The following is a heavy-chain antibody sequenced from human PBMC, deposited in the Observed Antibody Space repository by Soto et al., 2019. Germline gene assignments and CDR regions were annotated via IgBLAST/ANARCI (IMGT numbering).Heavy chain of an antibody. CDR3: ATILNYDYVWWRYRRPNWYFDL. CDR1: GYTFTSYG. CDR2: ISAYNGNT. J-gene: IGHJ2*01. Sequence: QVQLVQSGAEVKKPGASVKVSCKASGYTFTSYGISWVRQAPGQGLEWMGWISAYNGNTNYAQKLQGRVTMTTDTPTRTAFMELRSLRSADTAVYYCATILNYDYVWWRYRRPNWYFDLWGRGTLVTVSS. D-gene: IGHD3-16*02. V-gene: IGHV1-18*01.